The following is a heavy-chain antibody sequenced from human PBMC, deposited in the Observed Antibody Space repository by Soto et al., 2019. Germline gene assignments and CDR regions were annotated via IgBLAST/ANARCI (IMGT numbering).Heavy chain of an antibody. D-gene: IGHD6-13*01. CDR1: GFTVSSNY. V-gene: IGHV3-66*01. CDR3: ARGPHTQQLDRDY. CDR2: LYSDGST. Sequence: GGSLRLSCAASGFTVSSNYMSWVRQAPGKGLEWVSVLYSDGSTYYADSVKGRFTISRDNSKNTLYLQMNSLRAEDTAVYYCARGPHTQQLDRDYWGQGTLVTVSS. J-gene: IGHJ4*02.